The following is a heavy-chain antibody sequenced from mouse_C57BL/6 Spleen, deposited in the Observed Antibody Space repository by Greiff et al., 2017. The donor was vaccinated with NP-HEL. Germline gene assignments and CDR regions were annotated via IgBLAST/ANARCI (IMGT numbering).Heavy chain of an antibody. CDR2: IDPSDSYT. J-gene: IGHJ2*01. Sequence: VQLQQSGAELVKPGASVKLSCKASGYTFTSYWMHWVKQRPGQGLEWIGEIDPSDSYTNYNQKFKGKATLTVDTSSSTAYMQLSSLTSEDSAVYCGGKIYDDYDYWGKGTTLTVSS. D-gene: IGHD2-3*01. CDR3: GKIYDDYDY. V-gene: IGHV1-50*01. CDR1: GYTFTSYW.